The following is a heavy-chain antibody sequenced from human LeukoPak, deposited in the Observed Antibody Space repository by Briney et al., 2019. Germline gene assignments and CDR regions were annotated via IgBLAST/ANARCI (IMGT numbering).Heavy chain of an antibody. V-gene: IGHV3-23*01. CDR1: GFTFSSYA. Sequence: PGGSLRLSCAASGFTFSSYAMTWVRQAPGKGLEWVSSISGSGGNTYYPDSVKGRFTISRDNSKNTLYLQMNSLRVDDTAVYYCAKDMSPGRITTDYWGQGTLVTVSS. CDR3: AKDMSPGRITTDY. D-gene: IGHD3-22*01. J-gene: IGHJ4*02. CDR2: ISGSGGNT.